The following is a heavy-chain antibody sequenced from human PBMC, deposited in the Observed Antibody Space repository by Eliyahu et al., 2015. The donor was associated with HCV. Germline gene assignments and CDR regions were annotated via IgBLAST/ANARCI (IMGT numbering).Heavy chain of an antibody. J-gene: IGHJ4*02. Sequence: EVKKPGSSVKVSCKASGGTFNEHTISWVRQAPGQGLEWMGGIIPIFGTTNYAQKFQARVTITADASTAYMELSSLRSEDTALYYCARELNCGGDCIGAGGAWGQEGSWGQGTLVTVSS. CDR2: IIPIFGTT. CDR1: GGTFNEHT. D-gene: IGHD2-21*01. V-gene: IGHV1-69*01. CDR3: ARELNCGGDCIGAGGAWGQEGS.